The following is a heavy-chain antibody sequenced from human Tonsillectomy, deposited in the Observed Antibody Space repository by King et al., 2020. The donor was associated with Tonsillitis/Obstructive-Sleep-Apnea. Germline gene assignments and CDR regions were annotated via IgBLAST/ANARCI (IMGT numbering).Heavy chain of an antibody. J-gene: IGHJ6*02. CDR2: IYYSGST. Sequence: VQLQESGPGLVKPSETLSLTCPVSGGSISSYYWSWIRQPPGKGLEWIGYIYYSGSTNYNPSLKSRVTISVDPSKNQFSLKLSSVTAADTAVYYCARDTGSSSYYGMDVWGQGTTVTVSS. V-gene: IGHV4-59*01. CDR3: ARDTGSSSYYGMDV. CDR1: GGSISSYY. D-gene: IGHD6-6*01.